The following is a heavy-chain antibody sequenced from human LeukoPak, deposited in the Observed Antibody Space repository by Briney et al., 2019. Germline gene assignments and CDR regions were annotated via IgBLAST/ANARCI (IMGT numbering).Heavy chain of an antibody. J-gene: IGHJ4*02. CDR3: AKPPIAAAGVNDY. CDR2: IRYDGSNK. CDR1: GFTFSSYG. V-gene: IGHV3-30*02. D-gene: IGHD6-13*01. Sequence: GGSLRLSCAASGFTFSSYGMHWVRQAPGKGLEWVAFIRYDGSNKYYADSVKGRFTISRDNSKNTLYLQMNSLRAEDTAEYYCAKPPIAAAGVNDYWGQGTLVTVSS.